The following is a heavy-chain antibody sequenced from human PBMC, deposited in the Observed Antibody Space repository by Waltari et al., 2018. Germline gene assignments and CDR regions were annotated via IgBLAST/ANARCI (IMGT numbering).Heavy chain of an antibody. J-gene: IGHJ4*02. V-gene: IGHV1-2*06. Sequence: QVQLVQSGAEVKKPGASVKVSCKASGYAFTAYYVHWVRQAPGQGLEWMGRINANNGDTDYAQKFQGRVTMTRDTSLDTADMELSRLRSDDTAEYYCAKGGPAIFGVLNTKRFDCWGQGTPVTVSS. CDR1: GYAFTAYY. D-gene: IGHD3-3*01. CDR3: AKGGPAIFGVLNTKRFDC. CDR2: INANNGDT.